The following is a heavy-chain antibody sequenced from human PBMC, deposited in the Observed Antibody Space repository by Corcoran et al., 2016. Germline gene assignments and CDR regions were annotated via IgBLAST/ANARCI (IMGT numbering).Heavy chain of an antibody. J-gene: IGHJ4*02. CDR1: GYTFTSYY. CDR3: ARLGTPSGGYEWASHFDD. Sequence: QVQLVQSGAEVKKPGASVKVSCKASGYTFTSYYMHWVRQAPGQGLEWMGIINPSGGSTSYAQKFQGRVTMTRDTSTSTVYMELSSLRSEDTAVYYCARLGTPSGGYEWASHFDDWGQGTLVTVSS. D-gene: IGHD6-19*01. CDR2: INPSGGST. V-gene: IGHV1-46*01.